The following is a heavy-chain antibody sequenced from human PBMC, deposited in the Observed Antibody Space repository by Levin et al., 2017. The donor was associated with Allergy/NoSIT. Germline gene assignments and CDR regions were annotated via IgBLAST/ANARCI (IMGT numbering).Heavy chain of an antibody. CDR1: GGSISSGGYY. CDR2: IYYSGST. Sequence: SETLSLTCTVSGGSISSGGYYWSWIRQHPGTGLEWIGYIYYSGSTYYNPSLKSRVTISVDTSKNQFSLKLSSVTAADTALYYCARGEGSGSVFDYWGQGTLVTVSS. J-gene: IGHJ4*02. V-gene: IGHV4-31*03. CDR3: ARGEGSGSVFDY. D-gene: IGHD3-10*01.